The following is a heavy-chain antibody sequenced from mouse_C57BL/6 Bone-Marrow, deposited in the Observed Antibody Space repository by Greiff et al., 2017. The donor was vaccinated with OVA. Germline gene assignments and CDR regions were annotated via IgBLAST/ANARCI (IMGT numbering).Heavy chain of an antibody. V-gene: IGHV14-4*01. CDR2: IDPENGDT. CDR1: GFNIKDDY. D-gene: IGHD2-3*01. CDR3: TTHYDGYYRDY. J-gene: IGHJ4*01. Sequence: VQLQQSGAELVRPGASVKLSCTASGFNIKDDYMHWVKQRPEQGLEWIGWIDPENGDTEYASKFQGKATITADTSSNTAYLQLSSLTSEDTAVYYCTTHYDGYYRDYWGQGTSVTVSS.